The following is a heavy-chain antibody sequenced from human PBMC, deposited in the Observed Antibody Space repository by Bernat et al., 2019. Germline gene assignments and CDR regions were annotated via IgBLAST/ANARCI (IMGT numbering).Heavy chain of an antibody. CDR2: IWYDGSNK. CDR1: GFTFSSYG. V-gene: IGHV3-33*01. CDR3: ARGAEAGAFDY. J-gene: IGHJ4*02. Sequence: QVQLVESGGGVVRPGRSLRLSCAASGFTFSSYGMHWVRQAPGKGLEWVAGIWYDGSNKYYAESVRGRFTISRDNSKNTLYLQMNGLRAEDTAVYNCARGAEAGAFDYWGEGTLVTVSS. D-gene: IGHD6-19*01.